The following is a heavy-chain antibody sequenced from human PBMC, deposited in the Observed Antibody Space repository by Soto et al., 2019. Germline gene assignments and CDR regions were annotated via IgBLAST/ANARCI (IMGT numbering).Heavy chain of an antibody. V-gene: IGHV1-69*02. J-gene: IGHJ4*02. CDR2: IIPILGIA. Sequence: SVKVSCKASGGTFSSYTISWVRQAPGQGLEWMGRIIPILGIANYAQKFQGRVTITADKSTSTAYMELSSLRSEDTAVYYCAIPILGYCSGGSCYGSGLDYWGQGTLVTVSS. CDR1: GGTFSSYT. D-gene: IGHD2-15*01. CDR3: AIPILGYCSGGSCYGSGLDY.